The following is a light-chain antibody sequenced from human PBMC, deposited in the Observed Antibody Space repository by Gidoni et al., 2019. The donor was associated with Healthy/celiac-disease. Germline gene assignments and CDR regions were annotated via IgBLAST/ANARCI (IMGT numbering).Light chain of an antibody. CDR2: DVS. V-gene: IGLV2-14*01. CDR1: SSAVGGYNY. CDR3: SSYTSSSTGV. J-gene: IGLJ1*01. Sequence: QSALPQPASVSGSPGQSSTISGTGTSSAVGGYNYVTWYQQHPGKAPKLMIYDVSNRPSGVSNRFSGSKSGNTASLTISGLQAEDEADYYCSSYTSSSTGVFGTGTKVTVL.